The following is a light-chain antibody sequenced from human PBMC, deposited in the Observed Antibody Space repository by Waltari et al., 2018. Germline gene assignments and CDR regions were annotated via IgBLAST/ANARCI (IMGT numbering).Light chain of an antibody. CDR1: NIGSKN. V-gene: IGLV3-21*01. CDR2: YDS. Sequence: SYDVTQPRSVSVSPGQTARITCGGDNIGSKNVHWYQQKPAQAPVLVIYYDSDRPSGIPGRFSGSNPGNTATLTISGVEAGDEADYYGQVWDSSSDRVFGGGTRLTVL. J-gene: IGLJ2*01. CDR3: QVWDSSSDRV.